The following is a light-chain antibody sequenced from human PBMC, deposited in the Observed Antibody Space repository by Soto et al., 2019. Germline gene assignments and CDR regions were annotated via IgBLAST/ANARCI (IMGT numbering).Light chain of an antibody. V-gene: IGKV3-11*01. CDR2: AAS. J-gene: IGKJ3*01. CDR3: QQRSNWPRT. Sequence: EIVLTQSPGTLSLSPGERATLFCMASQSVSSNLAWYQQKPGQSPRLLIYAASTRATGIPARFSGSGSATDLTLTISSMESEDFAVYYCQQRSNWPRTFGPGPEVDI. CDR1: QSVSSN.